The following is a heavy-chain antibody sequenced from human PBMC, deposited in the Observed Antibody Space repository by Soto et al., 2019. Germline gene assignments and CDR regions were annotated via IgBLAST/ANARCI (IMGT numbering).Heavy chain of an antibody. J-gene: IGHJ6*03. CDR3: TKSIVVVPAANPQIRYYYYYYYMDV. CDR2: IKSKTDGGTT. D-gene: IGHD2-2*01. Sequence: GGSLRLSCAASGFTFSNAWMSWVRQAPGKGLEWVGRIKSKTDGGTTDYAAPVKGRFTISRDDSKNTLYLQMNSLKTEDTAVYYCTKSIVVVPAANPQIRYYYYYYYMDVWGKGTTVTVSS. CDR1: GFTFSNAW. V-gene: IGHV3-15*01.